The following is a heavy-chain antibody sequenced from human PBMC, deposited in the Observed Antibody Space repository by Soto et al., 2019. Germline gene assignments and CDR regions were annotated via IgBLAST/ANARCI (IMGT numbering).Heavy chain of an antibody. D-gene: IGHD3-3*01. CDR3: ARELHYDFWSGDAFYI. J-gene: IGHJ3*02. V-gene: IGHV3-7*01. CDR1: GFTFSSYW. CDR2: IKQDGSEK. Sequence: RRLSCAASGFTFSSYWMSWVRQAPGKGLEWVANIKQDGSEKYYVDSVKGRFTISRDNDKNSLYLQMNSLRAEDTAVYYCARELHYDFWSGDAFYIWGQGTIVTVS.